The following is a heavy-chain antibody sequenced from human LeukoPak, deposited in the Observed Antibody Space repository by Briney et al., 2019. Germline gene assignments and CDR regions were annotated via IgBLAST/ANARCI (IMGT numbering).Heavy chain of an antibody. CDR3: ARPIVGATMNAFDI. CDR1: GFTFGSYA. D-gene: IGHD1-26*01. V-gene: IGHV3-7*01. CDR2: INQDGSEK. Sequence: TGGSLRLSCAAFGFTFGSYAMHWVRQAPGKGLEWVANINQDGSEKYYVDSVKGRFTISRDNAKNSLYLQMNSLRAEDTAVYYCARPIVGATMNAFDIWGQGTMVTVSS. J-gene: IGHJ3*02.